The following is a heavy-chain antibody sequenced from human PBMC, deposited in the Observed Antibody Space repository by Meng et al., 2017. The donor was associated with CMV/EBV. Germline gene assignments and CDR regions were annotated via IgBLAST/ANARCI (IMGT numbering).Heavy chain of an antibody. J-gene: IGHJ4*02. CDR2: IYWDDDK. D-gene: IGHD6-13*01. Sequence: QSPLKEAGPTLGKPTPTLTLTCTFSGFYLSTSGVGVGWIRQPPGKALEWLALIYWDDDKRYSPSLKSRLTITKDTSKNQVVLTMTNMDPVDTATYYCARIAAAGRFDYWGQGTLVTVSS. V-gene: IGHV2-5*02. CDR1: GFYLSTSGVG. CDR3: ARIAAAGRFDY.